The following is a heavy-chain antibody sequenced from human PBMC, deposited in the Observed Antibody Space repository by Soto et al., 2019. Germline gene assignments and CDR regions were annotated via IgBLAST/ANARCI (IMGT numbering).Heavy chain of an antibody. Sequence: EVQLLESGGGLVQPGGSLRLSCAASGFTFSSNAMSWVRQAPGKGLEWVSAISGSGGSTYYADSVKGRFTISRDNSKNTLYLQRNSLRAEDTAVYYCTKDLGRYSGSYYNYWGQGTLVTVSS. CDR1: GFTFSSNA. D-gene: IGHD1-26*01. V-gene: IGHV3-23*01. CDR2: ISGSGGST. J-gene: IGHJ4*02. CDR3: TKDLGRYSGSYYNY.